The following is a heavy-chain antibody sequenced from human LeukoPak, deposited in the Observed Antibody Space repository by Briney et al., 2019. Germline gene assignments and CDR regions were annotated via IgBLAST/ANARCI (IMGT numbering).Heavy chain of an antibody. Sequence: GGSLRLSCAASGFTFSSYGMHWVRQAPGKGLEWVAVISYDGSNKYYADSVKGRFTISRDNSKNTLYLQMNSLRAEDTAVYYCAKVAAGTGDDYFDYWGQGTLVTVSS. V-gene: IGHV3-30*18. D-gene: IGHD6-13*01. J-gene: IGHJ4*02. CDR3: AKVAAGTGDDYFDY. CDR2: ISYDGSNK. CDR1: GFTFSSYG.